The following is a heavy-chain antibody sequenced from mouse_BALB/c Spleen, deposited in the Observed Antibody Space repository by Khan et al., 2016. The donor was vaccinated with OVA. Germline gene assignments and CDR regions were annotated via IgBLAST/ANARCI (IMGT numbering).Heavy chain of an antibody. CDR1: GFTFSDYG. Sequence: EVELVESGGGLVQPGGSRKLSCAASGFTFSDYGMAWVRKAPGKGPEWVAFISSLEYSIYYAETVTGRFTISRENAKNTLYLEMSSLRAEDTAMYYCARSWAMDYWGQGTSVTVAS. V-gene: IGHV5-15*02. CDR2: ISSLEYSI. J-gene: IGHJ4*01. CDR3: ARSWAMDY.